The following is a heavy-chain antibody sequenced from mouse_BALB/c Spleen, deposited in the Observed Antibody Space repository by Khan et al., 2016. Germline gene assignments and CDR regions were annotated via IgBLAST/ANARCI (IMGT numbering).Heavy chain of an antibody. CDR1: GYSITSDYA. J-gene: IGHJ4*01. CDR3: ARTPTAYYAMDY. CDR2: ISYSGST. V-gene: IGHV3-2*02. Sequence: EVKLLESGPGLVKPSQSLSLTCTVTGYSITSDYAWNWIRQFPGNKLEWMGYISYSGSTRYYPSLKSRISITRYTSKNQFFLQLNSVTTEDTATYYCARTPTAYYAMDYWGQGTSVTVSS. D-gene: IGHD1-2*01.